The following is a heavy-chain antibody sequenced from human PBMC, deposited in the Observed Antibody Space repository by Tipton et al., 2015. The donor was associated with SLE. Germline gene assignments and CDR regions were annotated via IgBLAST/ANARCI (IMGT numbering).Heavy chain of an antibody. CDR3: ARISYGSGSYLDY. J-gene: IGHJ4*02. CDR1: GGSISSGSYY. Sequence: TLSLTCTVSGGSISSGSYYWSWIRQPAGKGLEWIGYIYTSGSTNYNPSLKSRVTISVDTSKNHFSLKLSSVTAADTAVYYCARISYGSGSYLDYWGQGTLVTVSS. V-gene: IGHV4-61*09. D-gene: IGHD3-10*01. CDR2: IYTSGST.